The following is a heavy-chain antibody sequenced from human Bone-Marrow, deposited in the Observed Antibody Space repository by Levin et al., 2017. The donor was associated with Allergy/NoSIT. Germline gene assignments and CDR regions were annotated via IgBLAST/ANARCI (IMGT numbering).Heavy chain of an antibody. J-gene: IGHJ4*02. CDR1: GFSFSSYE. Sequence: GESLKVSCAASGFSFSSYEMNWVRQAPGKGLEWVSYISSRNTTIYYADSVKGRFTISRDNAENSLYLQMNSLRAEDTAIYYCAREGLFMVRVFDYWGRGTLVTVSS. CDR2: ISSRNTTI. D-gene: IGHD3-10*01. CDR3: AREGLFMVRVFDY. V-gene: IGHV3-48*03.